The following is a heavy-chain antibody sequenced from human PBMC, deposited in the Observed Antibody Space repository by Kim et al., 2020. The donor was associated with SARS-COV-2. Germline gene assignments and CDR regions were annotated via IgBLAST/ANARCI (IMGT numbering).Heavy chain of an antibody. Sequence: SETLSLTCTVSGGSISSSIYYWGWIRQPPGQGLEWIGTINYSGRTNYNPSLRSRVTISVDTSKNQFSLRQSSVTAADTAVYYCARGRGAFCGRTSCYHFDSWGQGTLVIVSS. D-gene: IGHD2-21*01. V-gene: IGHV4-39*07. CDR3: ARGRGAFCGRTSCYHFDS. CDR1: GGSISSSIYY. J-gene: IGHJ4*02. CDR2: INYSGRT.